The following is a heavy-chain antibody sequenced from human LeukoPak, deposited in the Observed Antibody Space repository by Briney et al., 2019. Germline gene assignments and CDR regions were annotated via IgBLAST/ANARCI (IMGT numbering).Heavy chain of an antibody. CDR2: IKQDGSEK. Sequence: GGSLRLSCAASGFTFSSYWMSWVRQAPGKGLEWVANIKQDGSEKYYVDSVKGRFTISRDNAKNSLYLQMNSLRAEDTAVYYCARVGYSSSANYYMDVWGKGTTVTVSS. J-gene: IGHJ6*03. CDR3: ARVGYSSSANYYMDV. D-gene: IGHD6-13*01. CDR1: GFTFSSYW. V-gene: IGHV3-7*01.